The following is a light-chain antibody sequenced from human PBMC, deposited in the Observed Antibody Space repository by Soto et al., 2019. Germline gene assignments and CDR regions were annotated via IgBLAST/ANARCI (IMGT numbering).Light chain of an antibody. V-gene: IGLV3-21*02. Sequence: SYELSQPPSLAVAQGQTASIACGGNDIGTKSVRWYQQKPGQAPVVVVYDGSDRPLGIPWPFACSTSGNTTTLTVRRVEVGDEADYICQVWDSTRDQDVFGTRTKGT. CDR2: DGS. J-gene: IGLJ1*01. CDR1: DIGTKS. CDR3: QVWDSTRDQDV.